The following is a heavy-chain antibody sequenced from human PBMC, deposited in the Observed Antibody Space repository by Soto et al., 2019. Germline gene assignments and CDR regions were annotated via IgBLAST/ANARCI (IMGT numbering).Heavy chain of an antibody. V-gene: IGHV1-69*04. CDR2: VIPILGMA. D-gene: IGHD2-2*01. Sequence: GASVKVSCKASGYTFTGYYMHWVRQAPGQGLEWMGRVIPILGMANYAQKFQGRVTITADKSTSTVYMEMSSLRSEDTAVYYCARGGAVVVPGAVDRHNWFDPWGQGTLVTVSS. CDR3: ARGGAVVVPGAVDRHNWFDP. J-gene: IGHJ5*02. CDR1: GYTFTGYY.